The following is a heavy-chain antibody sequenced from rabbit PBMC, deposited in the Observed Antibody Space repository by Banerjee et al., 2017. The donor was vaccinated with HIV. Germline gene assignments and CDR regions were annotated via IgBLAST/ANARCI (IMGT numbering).Heavy chain of an antibody. Sequence: QSVEESGGDLVKPGASLTLTCTASAFTFSSYWICRVRQAPGKGLEWIACIDVGSSGSSYYASWAKGRFTISKTSSTTVTLQMTSLTAADTATYFCAREQSYSFNLWGQGTLVTVS. CDR2: IDVGSSGSS. V-gene: IGHV1S40*01. CDR1: AFTFSSYW. J-gene: IGHJ4*01. CDR3: AREQSYSFNL.